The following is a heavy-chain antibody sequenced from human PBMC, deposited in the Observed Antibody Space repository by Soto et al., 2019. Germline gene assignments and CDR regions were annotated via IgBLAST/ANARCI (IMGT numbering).Heavy chain of an antibody. D-gene: IGHD3-3*01. CDR2: IYYSGST. J-gene: IGHJ5*02. CDR1: GGSISSSSYY. CDR3: AIGDPIYDFWSGYPRWFDP. V-gene: IGHV4-39*07. Sequence: NPSETLSLTCTVSGGSISSSSYYWGWIRQPPGKGLEWIGSIYYSGSTYYNPSLKSRVTISVDTSKNQFSLKLSSVTAADTAVYFCAIGDPIYDFWSGYPRWFDPWGQGTLVTVSS.